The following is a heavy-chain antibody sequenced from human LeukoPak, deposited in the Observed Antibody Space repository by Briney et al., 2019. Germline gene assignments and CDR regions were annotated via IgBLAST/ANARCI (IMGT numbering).Heavy chain of an antibody. D-gene: IGHD5/OR15-5a*01. CDR1: GYTFTSYF. V-gene: IGHV1-46*01. CDR3: ARGDHVRIYAESAFDI. J-gene: IGHJ3*02. Sequence: GASVKVSCKAAGYTFTSYFMHWVRQAPGQGLEWMGIINPSRGSTNYEQKCQGRVTMTRDTSTSTVHMELSSLRSEDTAVYYCARGDHVRIYAESAFDIWGQGTMVSVSS. CDR2: INPSRGST.